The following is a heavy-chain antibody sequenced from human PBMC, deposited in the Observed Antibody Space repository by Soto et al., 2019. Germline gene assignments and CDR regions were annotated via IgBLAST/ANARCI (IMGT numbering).Heavy chain of an antibody. CDR2: IIPVFATA. D-gene: IGHD3-3*01. V-gene: IGHV1-69*13. CDR1: GGTFSNHA. J-gene: IGHJ5*02. CDR3: AAGRFSLGVLTIPFHL. Sequence: PAASVKVSCKASGGTFSNHAIIWVRQAPGQGLEWMGGIIPVFATADYAPKFQGRVIITADESTTTAYVELNSLRYEDTAVYYCAAGRFSLGVLTIPFHLWGQGTLVTVSS.